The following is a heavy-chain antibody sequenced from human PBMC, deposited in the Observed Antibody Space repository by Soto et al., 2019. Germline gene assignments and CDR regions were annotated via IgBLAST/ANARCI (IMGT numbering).Heavy chain of an antibody. CDR1: CGSISSGGYY. J-gene: IGHJ6*02. CDR2: IYYSGST. Sequence: LSLTCTVSCGSISSGGYYWSWIRQHPGKGLEWIGYIYYSGSTYCNPSLKSRVIISVDTSKNLFSLKLSSVTAADTAVYYCARALWSGFGMDVWGQGTTVTVCS. D-gene: IGHD3-3*01. CDR3: ARALWSGFGMDV. V-gene: IGHV4-31*03.